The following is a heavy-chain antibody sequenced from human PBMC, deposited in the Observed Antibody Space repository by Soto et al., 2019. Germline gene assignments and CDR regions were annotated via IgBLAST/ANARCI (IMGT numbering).Heavy chain of an antibody. D-gene: IGHD2-15*01. CDR2: IIPIFGTA. J-gene: IGHJ3*02. Sequence: QVQLVQSGAEVKKPGSSVKVSCKASGGTFSSYAISWVRQAPGQGLEWMGGIIPIFGTANYAQKFQGRVTITADESTSTAYMELSSLRSEETAVYYCARWALKDIVVVVSAHADAFDIWGQGTMVTVSS. CDR3: ARWALKDIVVVVSAHADAFDI. V-gene: IGHV1-69*12. CDR1: GGTFSSYA.